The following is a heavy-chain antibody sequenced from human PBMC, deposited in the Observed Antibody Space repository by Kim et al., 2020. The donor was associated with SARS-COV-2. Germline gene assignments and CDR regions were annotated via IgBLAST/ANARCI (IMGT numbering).Heavy chain of an antibody. J-gene: IGHJ6*02. V-gene: IGHV3-11*04. CDR2: INDRGSNV. Sequence: GGSLRLSCRASGFTFSDHYMTWIRQAAGKGLECISYINDRGSNVYYADSVKGRFTISRDNADNSLYLQMDGLRAEDTAVYYCARDRTQSNDIGLVVWVQG. CDR3: ARDRTQSNDIGLVV. CDR1: GFTFSDHY.